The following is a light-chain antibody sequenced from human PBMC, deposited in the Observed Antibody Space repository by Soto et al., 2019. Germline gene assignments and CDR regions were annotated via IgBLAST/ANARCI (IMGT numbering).Light chain of an antibody. CDR2: AAS. CDR1: ESVSSN. J-gene: IGKJ2*01. Sequence: ELVMTQSPATLSVSPGERATLSCRASESVSSNLAWYQQKPGQVPRLLIYAASTRATGIPARFSGSGSGTEFTITISSLQSEDFAVYYCQQYNKWPHQFGQGTKLEIK. CDR3: QQYNKWPHQ. V-gene: IGKV3-15*01.